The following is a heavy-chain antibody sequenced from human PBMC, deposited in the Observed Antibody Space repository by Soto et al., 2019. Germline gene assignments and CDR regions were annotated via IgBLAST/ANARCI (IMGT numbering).Heavy chain of an antibody. V-gene: IGHV3-33*01. J-gene: IGHJ4*02. CDR2: IWYDGSNK. Sequence: LRLSCAASGFTFSSYGMHWVRQAPGKGLEWVAVIWYDGSNKYYADSVKGRFTISRDNSKNTLYLQMNSLRAEDTAVYYCARDPAVVGTFDYWGQGTLVTVSS. CDR1: GFTFSSYG. D-gene: IGHD6-13*01. CDR3: ARDPAVVGTFDY.